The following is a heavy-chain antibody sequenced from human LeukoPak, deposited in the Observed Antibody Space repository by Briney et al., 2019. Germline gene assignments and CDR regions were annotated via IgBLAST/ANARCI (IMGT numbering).Heavy chain of an antibody. V-gene: IGHV5-51*01. J-gene: IGHJ4*02. CDR2: IYPGDSDT. Sequence: RGESLKISCKGSGYSFTSYWIGWVRQMPGKGLEWMGIIYPGDSDTRYSPSFQGQVTISADKSINTAYLQRSSLTASDTAMYYCARFKGSYYFSFDYWGQGTLVTVSS. D-gene: IGHD1-26*01. CDR1: GYSFTSYW. CDR3: ARFKGSYYFSFDY.